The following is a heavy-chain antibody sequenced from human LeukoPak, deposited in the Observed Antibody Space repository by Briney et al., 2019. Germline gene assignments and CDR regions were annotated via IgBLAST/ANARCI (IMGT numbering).Heavy chain of an antibody. D-gene: IGHD3-10*01. CDR1: GYTFTSYA. CDR2: INAGNGNT. CDR3: AREGSGSYYPFDY. J-gene: IGHJ4*02. Sequence: ASVKVSCKASGYTFTSYAMHWVRQAPGQRLEWMGWINAGNGNTKYSQKFQGRVTITRDTSASTAYMELSSLRSEDTAVYYCAREGSGSYYPFDYWAREPWSPSPQ. V-gene: IGHV1-3*01.